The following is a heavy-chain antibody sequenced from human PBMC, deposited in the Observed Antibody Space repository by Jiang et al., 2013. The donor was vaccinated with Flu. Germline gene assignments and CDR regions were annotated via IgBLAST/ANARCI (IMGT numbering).Heavy chain of an antibody. CDR2: IRYDGSNK. Sequence: QLVESGGGVVQPGGSLRLSCAASGFTFSSYGMHWVRQAPGKGLEWVAFIRYDGSNKYYADSVKGRFTISRDNSKNTLYLQMNSLRAEDTAVYYCAFIAAAGTGAFDIWGQGTMVTVSS. CDR3: AFIAAAGTGAFDI. D-gene: IGHD6-13*01. CDR1: GFTFSSYG. J-gene: IGHJ3*02. V-gene: IGHV3-30*02.